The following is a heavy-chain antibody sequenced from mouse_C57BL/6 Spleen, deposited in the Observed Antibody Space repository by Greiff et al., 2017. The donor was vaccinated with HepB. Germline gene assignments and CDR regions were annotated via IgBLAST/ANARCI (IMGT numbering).Heavy chain of an antibody. CDR1: GYTFTDYY. Sequence: VQLQQSGPVLVKPGASVKMSCKASGYTFTDYYMNWVKQSHGKSLEWIGVINPYNGGTSYNQKFKGKATLTVDKSSSTAYMELNSLTSEDSAVYYCARDDSNSYYFDYWGQGTTLTVSS. D-gene: IGHD2-5*01. J-gene: IGHJ2*01. CDR3: ARDDSNSYYFDY. CDR2: INPYNGGT. V-gene: IGHV1-19*01.